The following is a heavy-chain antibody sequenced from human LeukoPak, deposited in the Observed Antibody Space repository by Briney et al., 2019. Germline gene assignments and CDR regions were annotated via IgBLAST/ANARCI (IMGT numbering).Heavy chain of an antibody. CDR3: ARKRGAVAGVNWFDP. Sequence: SEALSLTCAVYGGSFSGYYWSWIRQPPGKGLEWIGEINHSGSTNYNPSLKSRVTISVDTSKNQFSLKLSSVTAADTAVYYCARKRGAVAGVNWFDPWGQGTLVTVSS. V-gene: IGHV4-34*01. CDR1: GGSFSGYY. D-gene: IGHD6-19*01. CDR2: INHSGST. J-gene: IGHJ5*02.